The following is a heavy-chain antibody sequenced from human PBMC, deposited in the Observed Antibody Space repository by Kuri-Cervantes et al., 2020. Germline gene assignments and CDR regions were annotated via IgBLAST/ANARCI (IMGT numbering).Heavy chain of an antibody. CDR3: ARYFGSWSYWVDP. Sequence: SETLSLTCIVSGDSISSSSYYWAWIRQPPGKGLEWIGSIYYSGNTNYNPSLKSRATISVDMSKNQFSLKLRSVTAADTAVYYCARYFGSWSYWVDPWGQEILVTVSS. CDR2: IYYSGNT. V-gene: IGHV4-39*01. J-gene: IGHJ5*02. CDR1: GDSISSSSYY. D-gene: IGHD1-26*01.